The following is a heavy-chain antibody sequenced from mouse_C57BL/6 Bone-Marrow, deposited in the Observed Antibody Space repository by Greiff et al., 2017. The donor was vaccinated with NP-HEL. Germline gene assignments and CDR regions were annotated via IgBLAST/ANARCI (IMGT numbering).Heavy chain of an antibody. D-gene: IGHD1-1*01. V-gene: IGHV1-81*01. CDR1: GYTFTSYG. CDR3: ASYYGSPYFDV. Sequence: VRLQQSGAELARPGASVKLSCKASGYTFTSYGISWVKQRTGQGLEWIGEIYPRSGNTYYNEKFKGKATLTADKSSSTAYMELRSLTSEDSAVYFCASYYGSPYFDVWGTGTTVTVSS. J-gene: IGHJ1*03. CDR2: IYPRSGNT.